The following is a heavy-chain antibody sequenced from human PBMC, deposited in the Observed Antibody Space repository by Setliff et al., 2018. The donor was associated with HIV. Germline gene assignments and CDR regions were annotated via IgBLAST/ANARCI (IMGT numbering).Heavy chain of an antibody. CDR1: GFTVSSNY. CDR3: ARSPQGGYFDY. V-gene: IGHV3-53*01. Sequence: TGGSLRLSCAASGFTVSSNYMNWVRQAPGKGLEWVSIIYSGGTTYYVDSVKGRFTISRDNSKNTLYLQMNSLRVEDTAVYHCARSPQGGYFDYWGQGTLVTVSS. J-gene: IGHJ4*03. CDR2: IYSGGTT.